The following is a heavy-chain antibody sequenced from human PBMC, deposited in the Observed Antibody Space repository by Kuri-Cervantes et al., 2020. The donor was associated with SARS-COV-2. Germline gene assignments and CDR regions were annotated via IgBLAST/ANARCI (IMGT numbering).Heavy chain of an antibody. D-gene: IGHD3-16*01. CDR3: ARHSSLVGDLDY. CDR2: IYYSGST. CDR1: GGSISSSSYY. J-gene: IGHJ4*02. Sequence: SETLSLTCTVSGGSISSSSYYWGWIRQPPGKGLEWIGSIYYSGSTYYNPSLKSRVTISVDTSKNQFSLKLSSVTAADTAAYYCARHSSLVGDLDYWGQGTLVTVSS. V-gene: IGHV4-39*01.